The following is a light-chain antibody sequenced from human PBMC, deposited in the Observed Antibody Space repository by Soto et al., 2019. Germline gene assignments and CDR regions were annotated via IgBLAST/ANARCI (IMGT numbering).Light chain of an antibody. J-gene: IGLJ1*01. CDR2: EVS. V-gene: IGLV2-14*01. Sequence: QSVLTQPASVSGSPGQSITISCTGTSSDVGGYIYVSWYQHHPGKAPKLMIYEVSNRPSGVSNRFSGSKSGTTASLTISGLKAEDEADYYCSSYTSSSTLVFGTGTKLTVL. CDR1: SSDVGGYIY. CDR3: SSYTSSSTLV.